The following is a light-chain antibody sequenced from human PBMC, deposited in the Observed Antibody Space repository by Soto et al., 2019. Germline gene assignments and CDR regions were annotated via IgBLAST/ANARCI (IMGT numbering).Light chain of an antibody. V-gene: IGKV3-15*01. CDR3: QQYNNLPRT. J-gene: IGKJ1*01. Sequence: EIVRTQSPAPLSVSPGVIATLSCRASQSVTSSLAWYQQKPGQAPRLLIYGAATGATGVPASFSGSGSGTECTLTISSLQSEDFAVYYCQQYNNLPRTVGQGTKVEIK. CDR2: GAA. CDR1: QSVTSS.